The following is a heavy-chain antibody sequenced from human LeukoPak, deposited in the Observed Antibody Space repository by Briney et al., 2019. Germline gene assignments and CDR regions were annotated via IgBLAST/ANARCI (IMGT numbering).Heavy chain of an antibody. CDR1: GFTFSSYA. CDR2: ISYDGSNK. CDR3: AREAGIVVVPAAPDY. D-gene: IGHD2-2*01. J-gene: IGHJ4*02. V-gene: IGHV3-30-3*01. Sequence: PGGSLRLSCAASGFTFSSYAMHWVRQAPGKGPEWVAVISYDGSNKYYADSVKGRFTISRDNSKNTLYLQMNSLRAEDTAVYYCAREAGIVVVPAAPDYWGQGTLVTVSS.